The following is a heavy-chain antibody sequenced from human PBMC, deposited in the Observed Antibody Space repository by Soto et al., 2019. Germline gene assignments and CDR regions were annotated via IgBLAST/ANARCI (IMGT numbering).Heavy chain of an antibody. V-gene: IGHV6-1*01. CDR2: TYYRSRWYN. CDR3: AGTTSHQWYYMDV. CDR1: GDSVSSNSAA. J-gene: IGHJ6*03. Sequence: SQTLSLTCAISGDSVSSNSAAWNWIRLSPSRGLEWLARTYYRSRWYNDYAVSVRSRITVNPDTSKNQFSLQLTSVTPEDTAVYYXAGTTSHQWYYMDVWGKGTTVTVSS. D-gene: IGHD1-7*01.